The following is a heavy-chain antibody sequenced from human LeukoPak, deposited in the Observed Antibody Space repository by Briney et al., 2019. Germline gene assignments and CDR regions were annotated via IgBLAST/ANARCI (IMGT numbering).Heavy chain of an antibody. CDR2: IYHSGST. J-gene: IGHJ4*02. D-gene: IGHD6-19*01. CDR3: AHSSGWYRMYYFYY. V-gene: IGHV4-38-2*01. Sequence: SETLSLTCAVSGYSISSGYYWGWIRQPPGKGLEWIGSIYHSGSTYYNPSLKSRVTISVDTSKNQFSLKLSSVTAADTAVYYCAHSSGWYRMYYFYYWGQGTLVTVSP. CDR1: GYSISSGYY.